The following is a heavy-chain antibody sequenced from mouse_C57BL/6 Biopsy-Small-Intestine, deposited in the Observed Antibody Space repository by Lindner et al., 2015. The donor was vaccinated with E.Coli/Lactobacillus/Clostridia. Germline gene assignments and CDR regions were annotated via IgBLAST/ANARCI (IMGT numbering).Heavy chain of an antibody. D-gene: IGHD1-1*01. CDR1: GYSFTDYN. Sequence: VQLQESGPELVKPGASVKISCKASGYSFTDYNMNWVKQSNGKSLEWIGVINPNYGTTAYNQKFKDKATLTVDQSSRTAYMQPNSLTSEDSAAYYCARSSSTVGYYFDYWGQGTTLTVSS. J-gene: IGHJ2*01. CDR2: INPNYGTT. CDR3: ARSSSTVGYYFDY. V-gene: IGHV1-39*01.